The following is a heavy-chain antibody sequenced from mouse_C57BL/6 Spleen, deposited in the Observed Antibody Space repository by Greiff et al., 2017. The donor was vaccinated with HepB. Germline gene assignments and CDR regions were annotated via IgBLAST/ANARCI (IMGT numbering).Heavy chain of an antibody. J-gene: IGHJ2*01. CDR2: INPNNGGT. CDR3: AITTVASFDY. CDR1: GYTFTDYN. Sequence: EVQLQQSGPELVKPGASVKMSCKASGYTFTDYNMHWVKQSHGKSLEWIGYINPNNGGTSYNQKFKGKATLTVNKSSSTAYMELRSLTSEDSAVYYCAITTVASFDYWGQGTTLTVSS. D-gene: IGHD1-1*01. V-gene: IGHV1-22*01.